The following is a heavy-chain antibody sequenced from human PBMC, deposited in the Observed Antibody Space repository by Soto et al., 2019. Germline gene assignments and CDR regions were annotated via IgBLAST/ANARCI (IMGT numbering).Heavy chain of an antibody. D-gene: IGHD6-19*01. CDR2: IWYDGSNK. V-gene: IGHV3-33*01. Sequence: PAGCLKLSCAASGVSLSSYGMHWFRQAQGKGLEWVAVIWYDGSNKYYADSVKGRFTISRDNSKNTLYLQMNSLRAEDTAVYYCARDLGIAVATYFDFWGQGTLVTVSS. CDR3: ARDLGIAVATYFDF. J-gene: IGHJ4*02. CDR1: GVSLSSYG.